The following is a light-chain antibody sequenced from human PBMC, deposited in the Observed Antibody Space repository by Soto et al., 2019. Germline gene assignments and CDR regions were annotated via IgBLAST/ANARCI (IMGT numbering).Light chain of an antibody. CDR1: QSVSSSY. V-gene: IGKV3-20*01. J-gene: IGKJ1*01. CDR3: QQYGSSPWT. Sequence: ETVLTQSPGTLSLSPGERATLSCRASQSVSSSYLVWYQQKLGQAHRLLIYDTSSRATGIPDRFSGSGSGTDFTLTISGLEPEDFAVYYCQQYGSSPWTFGQGTKVEIK. CDR2: DTS.